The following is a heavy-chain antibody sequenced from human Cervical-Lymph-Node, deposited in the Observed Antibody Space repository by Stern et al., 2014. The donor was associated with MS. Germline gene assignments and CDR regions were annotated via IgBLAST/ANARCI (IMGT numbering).Heavy chain of an antibody. CDR3: ARILKASTVAG. V-gene: IGHV3-48*01. J-gene: IGHJ4*02. Sequence: VQLVQSGGGLVQPGGSLRLSCAASGFTFRSYSMNWVRQAPGKGLEGVSYISYSSRSISYADSVKGRFTISRDNAKNSLYLQMNSLRVDDTAVYYCARILKASTVAGWGQGTLVTVSS. CDR1: GFTFRSYS. CDR2: ISYSSRSI. D-gene: IGHD6-19*01.